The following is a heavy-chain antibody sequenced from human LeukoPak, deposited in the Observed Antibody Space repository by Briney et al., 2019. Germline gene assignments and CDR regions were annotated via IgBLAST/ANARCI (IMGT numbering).Heavy chain of an antibody. CDR3: ARCRVLDAFDI. D-gene: IGHD3-10*01. CDR2: LNPNSGGT. J-gene: IGHJ3*02. V-gene: IGHV1-2*02. CDR1: GYTFTFYY. Sequence: ASVEVSCKASGYTFTFYYMQWVRQAPGQGLEGRGWLNPNSGGTNYTQKVQGRGTMTRDTSISTAYMELSRLRSDDTAVYYCARCRVLDAFDIWGQGTMVTVSS.